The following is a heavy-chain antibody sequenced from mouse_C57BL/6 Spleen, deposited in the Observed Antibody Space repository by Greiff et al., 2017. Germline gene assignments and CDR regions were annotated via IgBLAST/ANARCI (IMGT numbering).Heavy chain of an antibody. CDR1: GYTFTSYT. Sequence: QVQLQQSGAELARPGASVKMSCKASGYTFTSYTMHWVKQRPGQGLEWIGYINPSSGYTKYNQKFKDKATLTADKSSSTAYMQLSSLTSYDSAVYYCSLDSSGYYFDYWGQGTTLTVSS. CDR3: SLDSSGYYFDY. CDR2: INPSSGYT. D-gene: IGHD3-2*02. V-gene: IGHV1-4*01. J-gene: IGHJ2*01.